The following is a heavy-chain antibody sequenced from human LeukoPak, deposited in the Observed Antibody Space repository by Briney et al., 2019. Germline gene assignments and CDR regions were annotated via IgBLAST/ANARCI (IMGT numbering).Heavy chain of an antibody. CDR2: IYYSGST. CDR1: GGSISSSRYY. CDR3: ARQPGSSWSPYYYYGMDV. Sequence: SETLSLTCTVSGGSISSSRYYWGWIREPPGKGLEWIGSIYYSGSTFYNPSLKSRVTLSLDTSKNHFSLKLSSVTAADTAVYYCARQPGSSWSPYYYYGMDVWGQGTTVTVSS. V-gene: IGHV4-39*01. D-gene: IGHD6-13*01. J-gene: IGHJ6*02.